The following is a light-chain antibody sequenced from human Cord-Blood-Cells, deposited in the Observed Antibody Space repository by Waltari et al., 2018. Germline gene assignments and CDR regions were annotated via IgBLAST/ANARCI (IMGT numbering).Light chain of an antibody. J-gene: IGKJ2*01. Sequence: DIQMTQSPSTLSASVGDRVTITCRASQSISSWLAWYQQKPGKAPKLLIYKASSLESGVPSRFSGSGSGTEFTLTISSLQPDDFATYYCQQYNSYNTFGQGTKLDIK. CDR3: QQYNSYNT. V-gene: IGKV1-5*03. CDR2: KAS. CDR1: QSISSW.